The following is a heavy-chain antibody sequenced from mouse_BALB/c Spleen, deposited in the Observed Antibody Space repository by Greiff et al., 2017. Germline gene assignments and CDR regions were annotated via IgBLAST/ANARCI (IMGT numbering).Heavy chain of an antibody. J-gene: IGHJ3*01. D-gene: IGHD1-1*01. CDR3: ATNYYGN. CDR2: ISSGGSYT. V-gene: IGHV5-9-4*01. CDR1: GFTFSSYA. Sequence: EVQVVESGGGLVKPGGSLKLSCAASGFTFSSYAMSWVRQSPEKRLEWVAEISSGGSYTYYPDTVTGRFTISRDNAKNTLYLEMSSLRSEDTAMYYCATNYYGNWGQGTLVTVSA.